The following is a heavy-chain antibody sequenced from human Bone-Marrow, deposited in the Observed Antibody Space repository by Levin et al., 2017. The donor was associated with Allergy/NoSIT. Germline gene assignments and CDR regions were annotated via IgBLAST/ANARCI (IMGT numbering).Heavy chain of an antibody. J-gene: IGHJ5*02. D-gene: IGHD6-19*01. CDR1: GFSVSDNY. Sequence: PGGSLRLSCAASGFSVSDNYMSWVRQAPGKGLEWVCLMYSGGRTDYADSVKGRFTVSRDKSKNTVFLQMNNLRIEDTAVYYCMRDPGLWGVFSGHTGAWGQGTLVTVAS. CDR3: MRDPGLWGVFSGHTGA. CDR2: MYSGGRT. V-gene: IGHV3-53*01.